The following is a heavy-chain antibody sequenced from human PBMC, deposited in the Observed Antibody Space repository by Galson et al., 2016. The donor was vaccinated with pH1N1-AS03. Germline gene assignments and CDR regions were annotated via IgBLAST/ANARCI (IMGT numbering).Heavy chain of an antibody. CDR3: ARPSPLGIPGRKGLYAFDF. J-gene: IGHJ3*01. CDR1: GYNFMSYW. D-gene: IGHD7-27*01. V-gene: IGHV5-51*03. CDR2: MYPEDSDI. Sequence: QSGAEVKKPGESLRISCKVYGYNFMSYWIGWVRQMPGKGLEWLGIMYPEDSDIRYSPSLRGQVTISAAKSISTAYLQWTSLGASDSAIYFCARPSPLGIPGRKGLYAFDFWGQGTKVTVSS.